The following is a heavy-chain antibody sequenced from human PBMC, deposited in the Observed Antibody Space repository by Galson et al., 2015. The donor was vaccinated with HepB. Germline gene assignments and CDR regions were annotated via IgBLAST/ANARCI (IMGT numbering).Heavy chain of an antibody. CDR2: IRYDGSNK. D-gene: IGHD3-22*01. CDR1: GFTFSSYG. J-gene: IGHJ3*02. V-gene: IGHV3-30*02. Sequence: SLRLSCAASGFTFSSYGMHWVRQAPGKGLEWVAFIRYDGSNKYYADSVKGRFTISRDNSKNTLYLQMNSLRAEDTAVYYCAKVPSMIEPLGIWGQGTMVTVSS. CDR3: AKVPSMIEPLGI.